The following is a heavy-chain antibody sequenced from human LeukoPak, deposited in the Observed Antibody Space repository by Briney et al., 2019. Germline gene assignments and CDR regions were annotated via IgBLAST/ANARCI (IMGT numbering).Heavy chain of an antibody. J-gene: IGHJ4*02. CDR3: AKVSEWELLLGARPGAHFDY. Sequence: GGSLRLSCAASGFTFSSYSMNWVHQAPGKGLEWVAVISYDGSNKYYADSVKGRFTISRDNSKNTLYLQMNSLRAEDTAVYYCAKVSEWELLLGARPGAHFDYWGQGTLVTVSS. CDR2: ISYDGSNK. D-gene: IGHD1-26*01. V-gene: IGHV3-30*18. CDR1: GFTFSSYS.